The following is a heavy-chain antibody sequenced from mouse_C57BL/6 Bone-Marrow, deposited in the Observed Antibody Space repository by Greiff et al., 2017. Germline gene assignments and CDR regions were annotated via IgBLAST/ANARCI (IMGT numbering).Heavy chain of an antibody. CDR3: AREGYGYYDSYWYFDV. CDR1: GYSITSDY. V-gene: IGHV3-8*01. CDR2: ISYSGST. Sequence: EVKLMESGPGLAKPSQTLSLTCSVTGYSITSDYWNWIRKFPGNKLEYMGYISYSGSTYYNPSLKSRISITRDTSKNQYYLQLNSVTTEDTATYYCAREGYGYYDSYWYFDVGGTGTTVTVSS. D-gene: IGHD2-3*01. J-gene: IGHJ1*03.